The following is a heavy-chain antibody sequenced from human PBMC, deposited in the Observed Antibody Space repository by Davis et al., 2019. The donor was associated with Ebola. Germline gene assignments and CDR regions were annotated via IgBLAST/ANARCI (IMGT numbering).Heavy chain of an antibody. CDR1: AYTFTGYY. V-gene: IGHV1-2*06. D-gene: IGHD3-9*01. Sequence: ASVQVSCKASAYTFTGYYMHWVRQPTGQGLEWMGRINPNSGGSNYAQKFQGRVTMNRDTSISTAYMDLSRLRSDDTAVYYCARGDILTGYYYYYYGMDVWGKGTTVTVSS. CDR3: ARGDILTGYYYYYYGMDV. CDR2: INPNSGGS. J-gene: IGHJ6*04.